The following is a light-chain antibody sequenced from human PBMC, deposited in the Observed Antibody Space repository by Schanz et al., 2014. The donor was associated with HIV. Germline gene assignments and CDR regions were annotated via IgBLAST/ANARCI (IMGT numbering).Light chain of an antibody. V-gene: IGLV2-14*01. J-gene: IGLJ3*02. CDR3: CSYTSSSTWV. Sequence: QSALTQSASVSGSPGQSITITCTGTTSDVGGHNYVSWYQQQPGKAPKLIIYDVDYRPSGVSNRLSGSKSANTASLTISGLQAEDEGDYYCCSYTSSSTWVFGGGTKVTVL. CDR1: TSDVGGHNY. CDR2: DVD.